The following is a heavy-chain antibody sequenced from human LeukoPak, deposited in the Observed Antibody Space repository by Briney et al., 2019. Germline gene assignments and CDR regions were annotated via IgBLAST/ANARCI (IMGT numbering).Heavy chain of an antibody. J-gene: IGHJ3*02. CDR3: ARDGDRAMVRAFDI. CDR2: IYQSGST. Sequence: PSETLSLTCAVSGGSISSDTYSWSWIRQQPGRGLEWIGYIYQSGSTYYNPSLKGRVTISMDRSKNQFSLRLSSVTAADTAVYYCARDGDRAMVRAFDIWGQGTMVTVSS. CDR1: GGSISSDTYS. D-gene: IGHD5-18*01. V-gene: IGHV4-30-2*01.